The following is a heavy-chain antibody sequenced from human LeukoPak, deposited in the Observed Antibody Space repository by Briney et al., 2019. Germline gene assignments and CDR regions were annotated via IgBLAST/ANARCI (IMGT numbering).Heavy chain of an antibody. Sequence: PLASVKVSCKASGYTFTGYYMHWVRQAPGQGLEWMGWINPNSGGTNYAQKFQGRVTMTRDTSISTAYMELSRLRSDDTAVYYCARSYGSIAAHPPVQVFDYWGQGTLVTVSS. V-gene: IGHV1-2*02. CDR1: GYTFTGYY. J-gene: IGHJ4*02. D-gene: IGHD6-6*01. CDR3: ARSYGSIAAHPPVQVFDY. CDR2: INPNSGGT.